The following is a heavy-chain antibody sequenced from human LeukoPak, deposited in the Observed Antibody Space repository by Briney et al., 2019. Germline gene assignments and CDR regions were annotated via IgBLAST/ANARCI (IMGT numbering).Heavy chain of an antibody. CDR1: GYSFTSYW. V-gene: IGHV5-51*01. CDR2: IYPGDSDT. J-gene: IGHJ5*02. CDR3: AREYSSSWYARWFDP. D-gene: IGHD6-13*01. Sequence: ESLKISCKGSGYSFTSYWIGWVRQMPGKGLEWMGIIYPGDSDTRYSPSFQGQVTISADKSISTAYLQWSRLKASDTAMYYCAREYSSSWYARWFDPWGQGTLVTVSS.